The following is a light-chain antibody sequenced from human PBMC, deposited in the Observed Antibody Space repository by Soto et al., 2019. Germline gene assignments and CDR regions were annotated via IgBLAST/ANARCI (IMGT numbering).Light chain of an antibody. V-gene: IGKV3-20*01. Sequence: EIVLTQSPGTLSLSPGERATLSCRASQSVSVNSLAWYQQKGGQAPRLLIYAASTRATGVPDRFSGTGSGTDLALHISSLETDDSVVYYCQQYGGSPLTFGPGTKVDIK. CDR2: AAS. J-gene: IGKJ3*01. CDR1: QSVSVNS. CDR3: QQYGGSPLT.